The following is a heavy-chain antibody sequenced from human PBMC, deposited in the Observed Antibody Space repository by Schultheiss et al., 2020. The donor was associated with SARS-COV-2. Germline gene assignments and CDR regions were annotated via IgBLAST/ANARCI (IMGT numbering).Heavy chain of an antibody. Sequence: SGPTLVKPTPTVTLTCTFSGISLNTNGVCVSWIRQPPGKALEWLAPINWDDDKYYSTSLKTRLTISKDTSKNQVVLTMTNMDPVDTATYDCARAHYYDSSGYYYFDYWGQGTLVTVSS. CDR1: GISLNTNGVC. V-gene: IGHV2-70*12. CDR2: INWDDDK. D-gene: IGHD3-22*01. J-gene: IGHJ4*02. CDR3: ARAHYYDSSGYYYFDY.